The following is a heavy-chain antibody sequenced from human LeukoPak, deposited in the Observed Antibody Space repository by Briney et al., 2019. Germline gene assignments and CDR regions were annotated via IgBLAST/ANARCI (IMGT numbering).Heavy chain of an antibody. CDR2: INHSGST. D-gene: IGHD3-22*01. CDR3: AREGYYYDTNGYPAFDY. CDR1: GGSISNINW. J-gene: IGHJ4*02. Sequence: SETLSLTCAVSGGSISNINWWSWVRQPPGKGLEWIGEINHSGSTNYNPSLKSRVSISVDTSKNQFSLKLSSVTAADTAVYYCAREGYYYDTNGYPAFDYWGQGTLVTVSS. V-gene: IGHV4-4*02.